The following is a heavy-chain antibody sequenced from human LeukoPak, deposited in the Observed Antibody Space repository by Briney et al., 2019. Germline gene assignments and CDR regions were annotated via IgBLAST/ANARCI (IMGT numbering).Heavy chain of an antibody. Sequence: GGSLRLSCAASGFTFSSYGMSWVRQAPGKGLEWVSAISGSGGRTYYADSVKGRFTVSRDNSKNTLYLQMNSLRAEDTAVYYCAKDRVGATLYFDCWGQGTLVTVSS. V-gene: IGHV3-23*01. CDR3: AKDRVGATLYFDC. CDR2: ISGSGGRT. J-gene: IGHJ4*02. CDR1: GFTFSSYG. D-gene: IGHD1-26*01.